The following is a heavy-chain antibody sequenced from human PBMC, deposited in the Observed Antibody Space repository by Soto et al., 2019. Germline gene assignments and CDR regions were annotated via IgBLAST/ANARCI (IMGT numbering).Heavy chain of an antibody. V-gene: IGHV3-23*01. CDR1: GFTFSSYA. CDR3: AKDRIYLELPDY. J-gene: IGHJ4*02. D-gene: IGHD1-7*01. CDR2: ISGSGGST. Sequence: EVQLLESGGGLVQPGGSLRLSCAASGFTFSSYAMSWVRQAPWKGLEWVSAISGSGGSTYYADSVKGRFTISRDNSKNTLYLQMNSLRAEVMAVYYCAKDRIYLELPDYWGQGTLVTVSS.